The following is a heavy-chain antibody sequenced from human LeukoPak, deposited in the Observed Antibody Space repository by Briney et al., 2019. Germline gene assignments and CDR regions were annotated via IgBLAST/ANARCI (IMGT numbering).Heavy chain of an antibody. Sequence: GGSLRLSCAASGSTFSSYAMSWVRQAPGKGLEWVSAISGSGGSTYYADSVKGRFTISRDNSKNTLYLQMNSLRAEDTAVYYCAKDRGRYYDSSGYYRDQPYYFDYWGQGTLVTVSS. V-gene: IGHV3-23*01. CDR3: AKDRGRYYDSSGYYRDQPYYFDY. D-gene: IGHD3-22*01. CDR2: ISGSGGST. J-gene: IGHJ4*02. CDR1: GSTFSSYA.